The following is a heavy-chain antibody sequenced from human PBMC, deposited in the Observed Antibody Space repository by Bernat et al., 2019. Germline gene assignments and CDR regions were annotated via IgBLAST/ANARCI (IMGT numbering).Heavy chain of an antibody. CDR2: IRGKAHSYAT. J-gene: IGHJ4*02. CDR1: GFTFSGST. Sequence: VQLVESGGGLVKPGGSLRLSCAASGFTFSGSTIHWVRQASGKGLEWVGHIRGKAHSYATAYAASVKGRFTISRDDSENTAYLQMNSLKTEDMALYYCTRHVDTIDYWGQGTLVTVSS. CDR3: TRHVDTIDY. V-gene: IGHV3-73*01.